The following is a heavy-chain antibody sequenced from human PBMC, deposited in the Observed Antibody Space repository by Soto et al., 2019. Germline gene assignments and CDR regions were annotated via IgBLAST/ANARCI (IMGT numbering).Heavy chain of an antibody. Sequence: ASVKVSCKASGGTFSSYAISWVRQAPGQGLEWMGGIIPIFGTANYAQKFQGRVTITADESTSTAYMELSSLRSEDTAVYYCAREGIAAAGTHYYYGMDVWGQGTTVTVSS. J-gene: IGHJ6*02. V-gene: IGHV1-69*13. CDR1: GGTFSSYA. CDR2: IIPIFGTA. D-gene: IGHD6-13*01. CDR3: AREGIAAAGTHYYYGMDV.